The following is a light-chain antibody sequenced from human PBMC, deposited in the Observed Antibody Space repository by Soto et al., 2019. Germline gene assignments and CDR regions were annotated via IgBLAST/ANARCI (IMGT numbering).Light chain of an antibody. J-gene: IGLJ2*01. Sequence: QSVLTQPPSASGSPGQLVTISCSGTSSDVGGYNYVSWYQQHPGKAPKLMIYEVTRRPSGVPDRFSGSRSGNTASLIVSGLQAEDEGDYYCSSYAGSNTVAFGGGTKLTVL. V-gene: IGLV2-8*01. CDR2: EVT. CDR3: SSYAGSNTVA. CDR1: SSDVGGYNY.